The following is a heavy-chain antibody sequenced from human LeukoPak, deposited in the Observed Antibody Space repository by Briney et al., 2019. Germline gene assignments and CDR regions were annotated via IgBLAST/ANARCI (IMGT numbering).Heavy chain of an antibody. J-gene: IGHJ4*02. D-gene: IGHD3-3*01. CDR2: IIPIFGTA. Sequence: SVKVSCKDSGGTFSSYAISWVRQAPGQGLEWMGGIIPIFGTANYAQKFQARVTITADESTSTAYMELSSLRSEDTAVYYCARGPRPTYYDFWSGYYTGEYFDYWGQGTLVTVSS. CDR1: GGTFSSYA. CDR3: ARGPRPTYYDFWSGYYTGEYFDY. V-gene: IGHV1-69*13.